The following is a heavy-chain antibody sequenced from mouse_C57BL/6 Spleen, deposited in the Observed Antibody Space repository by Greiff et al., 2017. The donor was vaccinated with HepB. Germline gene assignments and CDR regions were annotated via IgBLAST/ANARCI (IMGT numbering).Heavy chain of an antibody. Sequence: EVQLQQSGAELVRPGASVKLSCTASGFNIKDYYMHWVKQRPEQGLEWIRRIDPEDGDTEYAPKFQGKATMTADTSSNTAYLQLSSLTSEDTAVYYCTTYDYDEEWFAYWGQGTLVTVSA. D-gene: IGHD2-4*01. CDR3: TTYDYDEEWFAY. J-gene: IGHJ3*01. CDR1: GFNIKDYY. V-gene: IGHV14-1*01. CDR2: IDPEDGDT.